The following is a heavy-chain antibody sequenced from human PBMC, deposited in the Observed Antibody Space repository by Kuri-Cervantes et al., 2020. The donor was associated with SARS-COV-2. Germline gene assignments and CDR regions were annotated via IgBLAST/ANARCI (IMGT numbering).Heavy chain of an antibody. V-gene: IGHV4-59*01. D-gene: IGHD4-17*01. CDR1: GGSISSYY. CDR3: AREVRFAGENWFDP. CDR2: IYYSGST. J-gene: IGHJ5*02. Sequence: LSLTCTVSGGSISSYYWSWIRQPPGKGLEWIGYIYYSGSTNYNPSLKSRVTISVDTSKNQFSLKLSSVTAADTAVYYCAREVRFAGENWFDPWGQGTLVTVSS.